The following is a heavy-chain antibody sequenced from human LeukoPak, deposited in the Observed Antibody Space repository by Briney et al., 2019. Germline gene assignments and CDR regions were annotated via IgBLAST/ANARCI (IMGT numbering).Heavy chain of an antibody. CDR1: GFTFDDYA. J-gene: IGHJ4*02. CDR3: ARDQRDDSGSYLRLDY. V-gene: IGHV3-43D*04. D-gene: IGHD1-26*01. CDR2: ISWDGGST. Sequence: VESLRLSCAASGFTFDDYAMHWVRQAPGKGLEWVSLISWDGGSTYYADSVKGRFTISRDNAKNSLYLQMNSLRAEDTAVYYCARDQRDDSGSYLRLDYWGQGTLVTVSS.